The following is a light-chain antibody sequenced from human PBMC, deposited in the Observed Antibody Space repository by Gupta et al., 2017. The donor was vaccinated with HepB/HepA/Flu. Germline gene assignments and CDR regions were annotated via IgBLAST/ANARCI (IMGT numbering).Light chain of an antibody. V-gene: IGLV1-40*01. Sequence: QSVLTQPPSVSGAPGQRVAIFCTGSSSNIGAGHDVHWYQQVPGTAPKLLIYGNITRPSGVPDRFSGSKAGTSASLAITGLQAEDEADYYCQFYDNSLRGVFGGGTKLTVL. J-gene: IGLJ2*01. CDR1: SSNIGAGHD. CDR2: GNI. CDR3: QFYDNSLRGV.